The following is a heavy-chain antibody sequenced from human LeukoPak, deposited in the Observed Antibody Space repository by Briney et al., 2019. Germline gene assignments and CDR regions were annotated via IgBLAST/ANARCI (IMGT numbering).Heavy chain of an antibody. Sequence: GGSLRLSCVASGFTSSSYAMHWVRQAPGKGLEWVAVISYDGSNKYYADSVKGRFTISRDNSKNTLYLQMNSLRAEDTAVYYCARDLPWFDPWGQGTLVTVSS. V-gene: IGHV3-30*04. CDR1: GFTSSSYA. J-gene: IGHJ5*01. CDR3: ARDLPWFDP. CDR2: ISYDGSNK.